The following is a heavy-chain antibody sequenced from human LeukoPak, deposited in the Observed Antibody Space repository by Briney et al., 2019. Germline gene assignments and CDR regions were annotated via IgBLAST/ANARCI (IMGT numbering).Heavy chain of an antibody. V-gene: IGHV3-23*01. CDR2: ISGSGGSI. Sequence: PGGSLRLSCAASGFTFSSYAMSWVRQAPGKGLEWVSAISGSGGSIYYADSVKGRFTISRDNSKNTLYLQMNSLRAEDTAVYYCAKSYYYDSVGYFDLWGRGTLVTVSS. CDR1: GFTFSSYA. D-gene: IGHD3-22*01. CDR3: AKSYYYDSVGYFDL. J-gene: IGHJ2*01.